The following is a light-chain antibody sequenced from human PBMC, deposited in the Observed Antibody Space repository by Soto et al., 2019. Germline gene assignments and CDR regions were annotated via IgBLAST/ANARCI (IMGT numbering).Light chain of an antibody. CDR3: QQYNNWPLT. V-gene: IGKV3-15*01. J-gene: IGKJ4*01. CDR2: GAS. CDR1: HRVSSY. Sequence: EIVMTQSPATLSVSPGERATLSCRASHRVSSYLAWYQQKPGQAPRLLIYGASTRATGIPARFSGSGSGTELTRTISRLQSEDFAVYYCQQYNNWPLTFGAGTKVEIK.